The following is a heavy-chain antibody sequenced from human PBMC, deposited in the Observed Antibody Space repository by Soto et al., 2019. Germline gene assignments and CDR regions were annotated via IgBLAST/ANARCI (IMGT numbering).Heavy chain of an antibody. CDR2: ISYDGKTK. Sequence: GGSLRLSCAASGFTFSSYGMYWVRQAPGKGLEWVAIISYDGKTKYYGDSVKGRFIISRDNSKNTLYVQMNSLRAEDTAVYYCAKGEYSMFSFYCYYGMLDCCPATTVTV. D-gene: IGHD6-6*01. CDR1: GFTFSSYG. J-gene: IGHJ6*02. V-gene: IGHV3-30*18. CDR3: AKGEYSMFSFYCYYGMLD.